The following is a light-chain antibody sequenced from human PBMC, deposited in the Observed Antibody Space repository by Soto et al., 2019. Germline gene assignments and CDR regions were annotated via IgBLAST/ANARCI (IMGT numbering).Light chain of an antibody. J-gene: IGKJ4*01. CDR3: QQYYSSRLS. V-gene: IGKV4-1*01. CDR2: WAS. Sequence: DIVMTQSPDSLAVSLGERATINCKSSQSVIYSSNNKNYLAWYQHKPGQPPKLLIYWASTRESGVPDRFSGSGSGTDFTLTNSTLQAEDVVVYYGQQYYSSRLSFGGGTKVEGK. CDR1: QSVIYSSNNKNY.